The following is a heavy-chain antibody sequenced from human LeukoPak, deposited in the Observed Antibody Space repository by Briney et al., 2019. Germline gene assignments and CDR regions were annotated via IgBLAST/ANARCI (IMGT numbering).Heavy chain of an antibody. V-gene: IGHV3-30*18. CDR3: AKVPYCSSTSCLGVGMDV. J-gene: IGHJ6*02. D-gene: IGHD2-2*01. CDR2: ISYDRSNK. Sequence: GGSLRLSCAASGFTFSSYGMHWVRQAPGKGLEWVAVISYDRSNKCYADSVKGRFTISRDNSKNTLYLQMNSLRAEDTAVYYCAKVPYCSSTSCLGVGMDVWGQGTTVTVSS. CDR1: GFTFSSYG.